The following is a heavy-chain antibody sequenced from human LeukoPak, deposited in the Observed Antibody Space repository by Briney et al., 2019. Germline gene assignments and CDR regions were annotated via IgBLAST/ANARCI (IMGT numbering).Heavy chain of an antibody. Sequence: GGSRTPSSAAAGFISSSYWMNRVRQAERVGLEWVANIQEDGGEKYYVDSVKGRFTISRDSSKNTLYLQMNSVRAEDTAVYYGARAGPYGTFEYWGQGTLVTVFS. J-gene: IGHJ4*02. CDR1: GFISSSYW. CDR3: ARAGPYGTFEY. V-gene: IGHV3-7*03. CDR2: IQEDGGEK. D-gene: IGHD4-17*01.